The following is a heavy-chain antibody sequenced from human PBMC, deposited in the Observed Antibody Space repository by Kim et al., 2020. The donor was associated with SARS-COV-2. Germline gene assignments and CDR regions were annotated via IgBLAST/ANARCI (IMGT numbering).Heavy chain of an antibody. Sequence: DAVEGRFTISRDNSKNTVYLQPNSLRGEDTAVYYCAKARGGSYYDAFDIWGQGTMVTVSS. D-gene: IGHD1-26*01. J-gene: IGHJ3*02. CDR3: AKARGGSYYDAFDI. V-gene: IGHV3-30*02.